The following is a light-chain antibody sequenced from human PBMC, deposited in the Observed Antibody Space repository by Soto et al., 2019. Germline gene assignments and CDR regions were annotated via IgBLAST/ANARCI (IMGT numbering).Light chain of an antibody. CDR1: QTVLYSSNNKNY. J-gene: IGKJ2*01. CDR3: HQYYSTPNP. V-gene: IGKV4-1*01. CDR2: WAS. Sequence: DIVLTQSPDSLAVALGETATINCKASQTVLYSSNNKNYIAWYQQRPGQPPKVLIYWASTRDSGVPDRFSVSGCGTEFTLTISSRQAEYAALYYCHQYYSTPNPFGQGTKLEIK.